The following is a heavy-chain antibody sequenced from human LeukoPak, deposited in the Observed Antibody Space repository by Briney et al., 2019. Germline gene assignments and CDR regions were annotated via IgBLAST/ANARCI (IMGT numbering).Heavy chain of an antibody. D-gene: IGHD1-1*01. V-gene: IGHV3-23*01. CDR1: GVTFSSYA. CDR3: AKEGNWRTIDY. Sequence: GGSLRLSCAATGVTFSSYAMSLVRQAPGKGLEWVSAISGSGGSTYYADSVKGRFTISRDNSKNTLYLQMNSLRAEDTAVYYCAKEGNWRTIDYWGQGTLVTVSS. J-gene: IGHJ4*02. CDR2: ISGSGGST.